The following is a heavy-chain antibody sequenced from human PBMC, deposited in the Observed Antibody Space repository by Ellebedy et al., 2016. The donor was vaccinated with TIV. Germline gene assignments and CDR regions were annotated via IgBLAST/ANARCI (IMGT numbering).Heavy chain of an antibody. Sequence: GESLKISCQASGYPFTGYWIGWVRQLPGKGLEWVGIIFPGDSDTRYSPSFQGQVTISADKSISTAYLQWSSLKASDTAMYYCAFPRGPNSGYDRWGQGTLVTVSS. CDR1: GYPFTGYW. D-gene: IGHD5-12*01. V-gene: IGHV5-51*01. J-gene: IGHJ4*02. CDR2: IFPGDSDT. CDR3: AFPRGPNSGYDR.